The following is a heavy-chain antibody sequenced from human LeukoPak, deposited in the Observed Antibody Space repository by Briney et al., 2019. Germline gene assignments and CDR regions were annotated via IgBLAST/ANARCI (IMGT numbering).Heavy chain of an antibody. V-gene: IGHV3-21*01. J-gene: IGHJ4*02. D-gene: IGHD3-22*01. CDR1: GFTFSSYS. CDR3: AREGVGYYDSSGYSYFDY. Sequence: GGSLRLSCAASGFTFSSYSMNWVRQAPGKGLEWVSSISSSSSYIYYADSVKGRFTISRDNAKNSLYLQMNSLRAEDTAVYYCAREGVGYYDSSGYSYFDYWGQGTLVTVSS. CDR2: ISSSSSYI.